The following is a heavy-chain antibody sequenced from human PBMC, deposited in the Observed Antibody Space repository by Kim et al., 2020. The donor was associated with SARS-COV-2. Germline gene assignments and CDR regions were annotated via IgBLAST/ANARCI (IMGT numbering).Heavy chain of an antibody. CDR2: IDPSDSYT. D-gene: IGHD3-10*01. Sequence: GESLKISCKGSGYSFTSYWISWVRQMPGKGLEWMGRIDPSDSYTNYSPSFQGHVTISADKSISTAYLQWSSLKASDTAMYYCARHEDGSGSGIKNWFDPWGQGTLVTVSS. CDR1: GYSFTSYW. CDR3: ARHEDGSGSGIKNWFDP. V-gene: IGHV5-10-1*01. J-gene: IGHJ5*02.